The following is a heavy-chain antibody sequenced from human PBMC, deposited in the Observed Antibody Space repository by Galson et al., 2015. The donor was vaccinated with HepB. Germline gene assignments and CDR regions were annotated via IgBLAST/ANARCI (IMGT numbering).Heavy chain of an antibody. Sequence: QSGAEVKKPGESLKISCKGSGYNFTSYWIGWVRQMPGKGLEWMGIIYPGDSDTRYSPSFQGQVTISADKSISTAYLQWSSLKASDTAMYYCARSADPDIAAAGDSFDYWGQGTLVTVSS. V-gene: IGHV5-51*01. D-gene: IGHD6-13*01. CDR3: ARSADPDIAAAGDSFDY. J-gene: IGHJ4*02. CDR1: GYNFTSYW. CDR2: IYPGDSDT.